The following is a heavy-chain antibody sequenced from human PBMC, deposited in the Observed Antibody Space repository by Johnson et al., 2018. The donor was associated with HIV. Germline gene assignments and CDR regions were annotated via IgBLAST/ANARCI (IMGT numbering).Heavy chain of an antibody. CDR1: GFTVISNY. CDR2: LYSGGST. CDR3: ARDPCTGASCLPGAFDI. Sequence: VQLVESGGGLIQPGGSPRLSCAASGFTVISNYMGWVRQAPGKGLEWVSVLYSGGSTYYTDSVKGRFTISRDNSKNTLYLQMNSLRAEDTAVYFCARDPCTGASCLPGAFDIWGQGTLVTVSS. D-gene: IGHD2-15*01. V-gene: IGHV3-53*01. J-gene: IGHJ3*02.